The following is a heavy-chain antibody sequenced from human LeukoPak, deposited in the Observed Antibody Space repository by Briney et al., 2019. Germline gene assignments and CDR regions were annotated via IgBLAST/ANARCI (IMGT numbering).Heavy chain of an antibody. CDR3: ATLMYTSGRQGFDS. Sequence: GGSLRLSCAASGFAFNIYPMIWARQAPGKGLEWVSSIRANSATTNYADSGKGRFTVSRDNSKSTVYLQMNSLRAEDTAVYYCATLMYTSGRQGFDSWGQGTRVTVSS. CDR2: IRANSATT. J-gene: IGHJ4*02. V-gene: IGHV3-23*01. D-gene: IGHD6-19*01. CDR1: GFAFNIYP.